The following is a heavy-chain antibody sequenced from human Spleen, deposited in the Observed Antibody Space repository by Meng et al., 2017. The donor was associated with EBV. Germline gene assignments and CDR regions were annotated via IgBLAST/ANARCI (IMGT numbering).Heavy chain of an antibody. CDR1: GYSFTNYA. CDR2: INTNTGNP. V-gene: IGHV7-4-1*02. Sequence: QGQLVQSGPELRKPGASLKISCKASGYSFTNYAMNWVRQAPGQGLEWMGWINTNTGNPTYAQDFTGRFVFSLDTSVNTAYLQISSLKTEDTAVYYCARVTRMTPGDYWGQGTLVTVSS. D-gene: IGHD4-17*01. J-gene: IGHJ4*02. CDR3: ARVTRMTPGDY.